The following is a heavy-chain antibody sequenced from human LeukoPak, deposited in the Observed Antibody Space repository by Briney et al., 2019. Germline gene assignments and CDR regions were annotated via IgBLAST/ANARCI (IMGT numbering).Heavy chain of an antibody. CDR2: IKPDGSVT. CDR3: AGPPQAGPFDY. CDR1: GFIFSNYW. Sequence: PGGSLRLSCAASGFIFSNYWMSWVRQAPGKGLEWVANIKPDGSVTNYVDSLKGRFTISRDSAKNSVYLQMYRLRAEDTAVYYCAGPPQAGPFDYWGQGVLVSVSP. J-gene: IGHJ4*02. D-gene: IGHD6-19*01. V-gene: IGHV3-7*01.